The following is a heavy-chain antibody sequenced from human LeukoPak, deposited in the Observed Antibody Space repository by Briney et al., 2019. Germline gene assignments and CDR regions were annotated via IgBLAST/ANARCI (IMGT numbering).Heavy chain of an antibody. CDR1: GGSISSSYR. CDR3: AREAGLSWFDP. J-gene: IGHJ5*02. V-gene: IGHV4-4*02. CDR2: IYHSGST. D-gene: IGHD5/OR15-5a*01. Sequence: SGTLSLTCGVSGGSISSSYRWSWVRQPPGKGLEWIGEIYHSGSTNYNPSLKSRVTISMDKSKNQFSLKLSSVTAADTAVYYCAREAGLSWFDPWGQGTLVTVSS.